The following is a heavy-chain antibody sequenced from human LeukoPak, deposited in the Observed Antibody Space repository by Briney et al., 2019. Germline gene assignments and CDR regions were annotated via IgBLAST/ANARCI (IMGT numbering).Heavy chain of an antibody. CDR2: ISGSGTST. Sequence: GGALRLFCAASGFTFSSHGMSWVRQAPGKGLEWVSTISGSGTSTYYADSVKGRFTISRDNSKNTLYLQMNSLRAEDTAVYYCARGVRIAVAGYIDYWGQGTLVTVSS. D-gene: IGHD6-19*01. CDR3: ARGVRIAVAGYIDY. V-gene: IGHV3-23*01. J-gene: IGHJ4*02. CDR1: GFTFSSHG.